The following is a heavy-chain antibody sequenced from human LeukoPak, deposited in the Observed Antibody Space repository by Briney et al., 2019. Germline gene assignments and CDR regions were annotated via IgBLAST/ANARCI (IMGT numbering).Heavy chain of an antibody. CDR3: AREKGRYCSGGSCYSGRGNWFDP. Sequence: GGSLRLSCAASGFTFSSYAMHWVRQALGKGLEWVAVISYDGSNKYYADSVKGRFTISRDNSKNTLYLRMNSLRAEDTAVYYCAREKGRYCSGGSCYSGRGNWFDPWGQGTLVTVSS. J-gene: IGHJ5*02. CDR1: GFTFSSYA. V-gene: IGHV3-30*04. D-gene: IGHD2-15*01. CDR2: ISYDGSNK.